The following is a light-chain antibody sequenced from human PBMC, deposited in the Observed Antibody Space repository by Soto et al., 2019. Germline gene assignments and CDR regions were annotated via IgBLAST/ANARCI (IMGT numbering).Light chain of an antibody. Sequence: EIVLTQSPATLSLSPGERATLSCRASQSVGSYLAWYQQKRGQAPRLLIYGASNRAPGIPARFSGSGSGTDFTLTISSLEPEDFAVYHCLQRSIGFTFGPGTKLDIK. J-gene: IGKJ3*01. CDR1: QSVGSY. CDR2: GAS. V-gene: IGKV3-11*01. CDR3: LQRSIGFT.